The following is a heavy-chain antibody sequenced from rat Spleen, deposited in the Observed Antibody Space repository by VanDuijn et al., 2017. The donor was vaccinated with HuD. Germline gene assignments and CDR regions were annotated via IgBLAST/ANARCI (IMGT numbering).Heavy chain of an antibody. CDR1: GFTFSNYG. Sequence: EVQLVESGGDLVQPGRSLKLSCAASGFTFSNYGMAWVRQSPTKGLEWVASITNSGGSTYYRDSVKGRFTISRDNAKSTLYLQMDSLRSEDTATYYCTTGSGLFDYWGQGVMVTVSS. V-gene: IGHV5-27*01. CDR3: TTGSGLFDY. J-gene: IGHJ2*01. CDR2: ITNSGGST.